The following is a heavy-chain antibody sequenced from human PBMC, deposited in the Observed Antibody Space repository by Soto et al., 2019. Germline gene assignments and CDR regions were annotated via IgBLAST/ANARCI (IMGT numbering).Heavy chain of an antibody. V-gene: IGHV3-21*01. CDR2: ISSSSSYI. CDR1: GFTFSSYT. CDR3: PSDSRRMATLHPDPFEI. J-gene: IGHJ3*02. Sequence: GGSLRLSCAASGFTFSSYTMNWVRQAPGKGLEWVSCISSSSSYINYADSVKGRFTISRDNAKNSLYLQMNSLRAEDTAVYYCPSDSRRMATLHPDPFEIRGQGTM. D-gene: IGHD5-12*01.